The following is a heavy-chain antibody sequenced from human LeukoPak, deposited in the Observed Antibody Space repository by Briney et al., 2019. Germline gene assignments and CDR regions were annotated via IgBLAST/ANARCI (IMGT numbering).Heavy chain of an antibody. D-gene: IGHD1-26*01. CDR1: GFTFSSYW. Sequence: GGSLRLSCAASGFTFSSYWMHWVRQAPGRGLVWVSRINSDGSSTSYADSVKGRFTISRDNAKNTLYLQMNSLRAEDTAVYYCARDQGSYEAFDIWGRGTMVTVSS. J-gene: IGHJ3*02. CDR2: INSDGSST. V-gene: IGHV3-74*01. CDR3: ARDQGSYEAFDI.